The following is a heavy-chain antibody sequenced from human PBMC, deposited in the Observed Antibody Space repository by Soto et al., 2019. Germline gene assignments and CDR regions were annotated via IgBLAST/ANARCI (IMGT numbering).Heavy chain of an antibody. D-gene: IGHD6-19*01. J-gene: IGHJ5*02. V-gene: IGHV4-31*03. CDR3: ASSPDGRYSSDWFDA. Sequence: SETLSLTCTVSGGSISSGGYYWSWIRQHPGKGLEWIGYIYYSGSTYFNPSLKRRLTISVDTSKNQFSLKLSSVTAADTAVYYCASSPDGRYSSDWFDAWGQGTPVTVSS. CDR2: IYYSGST. CDR1: GGSISSGGYY.